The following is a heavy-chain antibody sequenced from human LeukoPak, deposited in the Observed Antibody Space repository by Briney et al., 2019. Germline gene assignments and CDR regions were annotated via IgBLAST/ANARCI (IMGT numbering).Heavy chain of an antibody. CDR3: ARVTRYTYYYYYYMDV. Sequence: SETLSLTCAVYGGSFSGYYWSWIRQPPGKGLEWIGEINHSGSTNYNPSLKSRVTISVDTSKNQFSLKLSSVTAADTAVYYCARVTRYTYYYYYYMDVWGKGTTVTISS. CDR2: INHSGST. D-gene: IGHD1-1*01. V-gene: IGHV4-34*01. CDR1: GGSFSGYY. J-gene: IGHJ6*03.